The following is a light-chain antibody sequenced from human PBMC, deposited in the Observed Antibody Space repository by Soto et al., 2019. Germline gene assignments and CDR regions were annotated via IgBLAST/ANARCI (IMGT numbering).Light chain of an antibody. J-gene: IGKJ4*01. CDR3: QQYKDWSPLT. Sequence: EIVMTQSPVTLSVSPGERVTLSCRASQNVNINLAWYQQRPGQAPRVLIYGASNRASGIPDRFSGSGSGTDFTLTISSLEPDDVALYYCQQYKDWSPLTFGGGTRVEIK. CDR1: QNVNIN. CDR2: GAS. V-gene: IGKV3D-15*01.